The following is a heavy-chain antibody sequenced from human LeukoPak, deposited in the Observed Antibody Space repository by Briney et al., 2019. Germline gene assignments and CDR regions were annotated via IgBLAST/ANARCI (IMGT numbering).Heavy chain of an antibody. Sequence: GGSLRLSCAASGFTFDDYAMHWVRQAPGKGLEWVSLINWNGGSTGYADSVKGRFTISRDNAKNSLYLQMNSLRAEDTALYYCAREYYYGSGSYWYWGQGTLVTVSS. CDR3: AREYYYGSGSYWY. CDR2: INWNGGST. D-gene: IGHD3-10*01. CDR1: GFTFDDYA. J-gene: IGHJ4*02. V-gene: IGHV3-20*04.